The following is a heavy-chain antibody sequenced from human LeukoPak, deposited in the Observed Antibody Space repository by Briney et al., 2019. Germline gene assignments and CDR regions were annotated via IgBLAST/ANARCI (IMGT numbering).Heavy chain of an antibody. CDR1: GGSISSYY. V-gene: IGHV4-59*01. Sequence: SETLSLTCTVSGGSISSYYWRWIRQPPGKGLEWVGYIYYGGSNNYYPALKNGVTITVDTTTNQSPLKQSYVTAADAPGVYFWRDRFPDGYNIHWFDPWGQGTLVTVSS. CDR3: WRDRFPDGYNIHWFDP. CDR2: IYYGGSN. D-gene: IGHD5-24*01. J-gene: IGHJ5*02.